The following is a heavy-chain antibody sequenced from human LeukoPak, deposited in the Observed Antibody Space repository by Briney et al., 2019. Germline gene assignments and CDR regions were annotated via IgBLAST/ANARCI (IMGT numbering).Heavy chain of an antibody. CDR1: GGSFSGYY. V-gene: IGHV4-34*01. Sequence: TSETLSLTCAVYGGSFSGYYWSWIRQPPGKGLEWIGEINHSGSTNYNPSLKSRVTISVDTSKNQFSLKLSSVTAADTAVYYCARTAYYDFWSGYLDWGQGTLVTVSS. CDR3: ARTAYYDFWSGYLD. J-gene: IGHJ4*02. CDR2: INHSGST. D-gene: IGHD3-3*01.